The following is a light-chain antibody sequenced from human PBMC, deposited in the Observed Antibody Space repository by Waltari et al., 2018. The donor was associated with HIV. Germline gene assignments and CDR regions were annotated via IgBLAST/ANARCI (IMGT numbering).Light chain of an antibody. CDR1: SSDVGGYNS. V-gene: IGLV2-14*01. Sequence: QSALTQPASVSGSPGQSITISCNGTSSDVGGYNSVSWYQQQPGKAPKGKIYEVSNRPSGVSNRLSGSKSGNTASLTSSGLQTEDEADYYCSSYTSGSPLYVFGTGTKVTV. J-gene: IGLJ1*01. CDR2: EVS. CDR3: SSYTSGSPLYV.